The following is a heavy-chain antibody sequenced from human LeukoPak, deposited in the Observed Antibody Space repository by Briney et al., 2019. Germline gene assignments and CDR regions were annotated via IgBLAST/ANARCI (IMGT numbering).Heavy chain of an antibody. CDR1: GFTFSTCA. J-gene: IGHJ4*02. Sequence: GGSLRLSCAASGFTFSTCAMSWVRQAPGKGLEWVSTISGGGRSTDYADSVKGQFTISRDNSKNTLYLQMNSLRAEDTAVYYCARERYFDYWGQGTLVIVSS. CDR3: ARERYFDY. CDR2: ISGGGRST. V-gene: IGHV3-23*01.